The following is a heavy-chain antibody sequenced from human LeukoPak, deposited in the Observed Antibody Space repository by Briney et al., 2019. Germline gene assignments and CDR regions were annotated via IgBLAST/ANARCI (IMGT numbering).Heavy chain of an antibody. Sequence: ASVKVSCKASGGTFSSYAISWVRQAPGQGLEWMGRIIPILGIANYAQKFQGRVTITADKSTSTAYMELSSLRSEDTAVYYCARDRRGRDGSGDYWGQGTLVTVSS. J-gene: IGHJ4*02. CDR1: GGTFSSYA. CDR2: IIPILGIA. V-gene: IGHV1-69*04. CDR3: ARDRRGRDGSGDY. D-gene: IGHD3-10*01.